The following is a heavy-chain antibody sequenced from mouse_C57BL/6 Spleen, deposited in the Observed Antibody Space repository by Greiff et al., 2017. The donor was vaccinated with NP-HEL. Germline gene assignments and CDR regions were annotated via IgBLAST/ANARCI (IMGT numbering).Heavy chain of an antibody. CDR2: INPNNGGT. V-gene: IGHV1-18*01. CDR1: GYTFTDYN. CDR3: ARSYYGSSSYYVEY. Sequence: EVQLQQSGPELVKPGASVKIPCKASGYTFTDYNMDWVKQSHGKSLEWIGDINPNNGGTIYNQKFKGKATLTVDKSSSTAYMELRSLTSEDTAVYYCARSYYGSSSYYVEYWGQGTTLTVSS. D-gene: IGHD1-1*01. J-gene: IGHJ2*01.